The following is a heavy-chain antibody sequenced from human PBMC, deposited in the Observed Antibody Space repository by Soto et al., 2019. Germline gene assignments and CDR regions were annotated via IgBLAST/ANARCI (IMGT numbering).Heavy chain of an antibody. Sequence: QVQLQESGPGLVKPSGTLSLTCAVSGGSIRSSNWWTWVRQPPGKGLEWIGEIYHSGNTNYNTSLKSRVTISIDESKNLFSLKLSSVTAADTAVYYCARHVSGWYYFDFWGQGTLVTVSS. CDR3: ARHVSGWYYFDF. CDR2: IYHSGNT. J-gene: IGHJ4*02. CDR1: GGSIRSSNW. V-gene: IGHV4-4*02. D-gene: IGHD6-19*01.